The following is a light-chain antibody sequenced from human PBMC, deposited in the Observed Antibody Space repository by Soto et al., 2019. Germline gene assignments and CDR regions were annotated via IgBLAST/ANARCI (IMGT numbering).Light chain of an antibody. CDR1: SSNIGAGYD. V-gene: IGLV1-40*01. Sequence: QLVLTQPPSVSGAPGQRVTISCTGSSSNIGAGYDVHWYQQLPGTAPKLLIYGNSNRPSGVPDRFSGSKSGTSASLAITGLQAEDEADYYCQSYDSSLSGFVVFGGGIKVTVL. J-gene: IGLJ2*01. CDR3: QSYDSSLSGFVV. CDR2: GNS.